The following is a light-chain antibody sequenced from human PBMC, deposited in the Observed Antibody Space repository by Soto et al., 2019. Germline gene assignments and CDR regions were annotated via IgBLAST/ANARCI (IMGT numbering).Light chain of an antibody. V-gene: IGKV2-30*01. Sequence: DIVMTQSPLSLPVTLGQPASISCRSSRSLVYKDGNTYLNWFHQRPGQSPRRLIYRVSDRDSGVPDRFSGTGSGTDFTLQISRVEAEDLGVYYCMQGTYWPYTFGQGTELEI. J-gene: IGKJ2*01. CDR1: RSLVYKDGNTY. CDR2: RVS. CDR3: MQGTYWPYT.